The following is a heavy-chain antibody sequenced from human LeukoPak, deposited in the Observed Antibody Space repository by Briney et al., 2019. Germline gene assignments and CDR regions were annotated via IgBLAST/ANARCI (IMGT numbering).Heavy chain of an antibody. V-gene: IGHV5-51*01. CDR1: GYSFTSYW. D-gene: IGHD4-17*01. CDR2: IYPGDSDT. J-gene: IGHJ4*02. CDR3: ARLGRVTSAAYYFDY. Sequence: ESLKISCKGSGYSFTSYWIGWVRQMPGKGLEWMGIIYPGDSDTRYSPSFQGQVTISADKSISTAYLQWSSLKASDTAMYYCARLGRVTSAAYYFDYWGQGTLVTVSS.